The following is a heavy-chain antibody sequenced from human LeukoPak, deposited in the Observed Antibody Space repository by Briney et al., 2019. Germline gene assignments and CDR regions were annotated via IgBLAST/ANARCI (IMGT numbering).Heavy chain of an antibody. CDR3: ARTTGKIYGATDY. D-gene: IGHD4-17*01. Sequence: PSDTLSLTCAVSGYSISSSNWWGWIRQPPGKGLEWIGYIYYSGSTYYNPSLKSRVTMSVDTSKNQFSLKLSSVTAVDTAVYYCARTTGKIYGATDYWGQGTLVTVSS. CDR1: GYSISSSNW. CDR2: IYYSGST. J-gene: IGHJ4*02. V-gene: IGHV4-28*01.